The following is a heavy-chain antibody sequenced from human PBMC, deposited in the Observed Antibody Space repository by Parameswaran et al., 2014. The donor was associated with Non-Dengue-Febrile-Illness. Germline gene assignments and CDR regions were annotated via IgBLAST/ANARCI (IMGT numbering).Heavy chain of an antibody. CDR3: ARKCRYSSGTDFDY. V-gene: IGHV3-11*06. Sequence: VRQAPGKGLEWVSYISSSSSYTNYADSVKGRFTISRDNAKNSLYLQMNSLRAEDTAVYYCARKCRYSSGTDFDYWGQGTLVTVSS. J-gene: IGHJ4*02. CDR2: ISSSSSYT. D-gene: IGHD6-19*01.